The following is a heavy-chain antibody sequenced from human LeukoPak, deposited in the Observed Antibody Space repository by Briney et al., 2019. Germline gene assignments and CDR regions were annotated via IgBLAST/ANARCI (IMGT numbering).Heavy chain of an antibody. CDR3: ASHSGGYAY. D-gene: IGHD5-12*01. J-gene: IGHJ4*02. CDR2: IYQSGST. Sequence: PSETLSLTCTVSGHSISSGYYWGWIRQPPGKGLEWIGTIYQSGSTYYNPSLKSRVTISVDTSKNQFSLKLSSVTAADTAVYYCASHSGGYAYWGQGTLVTVSS. CDR1: GHSISSGYY. V-gene: IGHV4-38-2*02.